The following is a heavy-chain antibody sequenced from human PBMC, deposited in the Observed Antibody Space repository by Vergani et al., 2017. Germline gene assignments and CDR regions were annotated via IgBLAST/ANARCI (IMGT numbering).Heavy chain of an antibody. Sequence: QVPLQESGPGLVKPSETLSLTCTVSGGSISSYYWRWIRQPPGKGLEWIGYIYYSGSNNYNPSLKSRVTISVDTYKNQFSLKLSSLTAADTAVYYCARAPALDYWDQGTLVTVSS. V-gene: IGHV4-59*01. CDR3: ARAPALDY. D-gene: IGHD2-2*01. CDR2: IYYSGSN. CDR1: GGSISSYY. J-gene: IGHJ4*02.